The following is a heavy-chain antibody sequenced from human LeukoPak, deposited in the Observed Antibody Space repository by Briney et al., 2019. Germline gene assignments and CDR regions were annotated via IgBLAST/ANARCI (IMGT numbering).Heavy chain of an antibody. Sequence: ASVKVSCKASGYTFTGYYMHWVRQAPGQGLEWMGWINPNSGGTNYAQRFQGRVTMTRDTSISTAYMELSRLRSDDTAVYYCARGSYGYAYFDYWGQGTLVTVSS. CDR1: GYTFTGYY. CDR3: ARGSYGYAYFDY. V-gene: IGHV1-2*02. J-gene: IGHJ4*02. D-gene: IGHD5-18*01. CDR2: INPNSGGT.